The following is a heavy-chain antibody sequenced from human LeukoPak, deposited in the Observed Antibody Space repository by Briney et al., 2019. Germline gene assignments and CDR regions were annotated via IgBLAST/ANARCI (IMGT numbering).Heavy chain of an antibody. V-gene: IGHV4-4*07. D-gene: IGHD1-1*01. J-gene: IGHJ5*02. Sequence: PSETLSLTCTVSGGSISSYYLSWIRQPAGKGLEWIGRIYYSGSTNYNPSLKSRVTISVDTSKNQFSLKLSSVTAADTAVYYCARGTTSSNWFDPWGQGTLVTVSS. CDR3: ARGTTSSNWFDP. CDR2: IYYSGST. CDR1: GGSISSYY.